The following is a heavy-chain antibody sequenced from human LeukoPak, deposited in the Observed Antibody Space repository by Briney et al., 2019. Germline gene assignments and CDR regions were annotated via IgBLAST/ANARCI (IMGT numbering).Heavy chain of an antibody. CDR1: GFIFSDVW. CDR2: IKTKDEGGAI. Sequence: GGSLRLSCAGSGFIFSDVWMSWVRQAPGKGLEWVARIKTKDEGGAIDYAASVQGRFTISRDDSEKMLYLQMDSLKIEDTAVYYCNTELDYWGRGTPVTVSS. V-gene: IGHV3-15*01. J-gene: IGHJ4*02. CDR3: NTELDY.